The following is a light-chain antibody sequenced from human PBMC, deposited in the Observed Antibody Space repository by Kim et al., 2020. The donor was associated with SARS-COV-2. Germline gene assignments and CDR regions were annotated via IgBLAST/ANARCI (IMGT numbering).Light chain of an antibody. J-gene: IGLJ2*01. Sequence: GQKVSITCSGSSSNIGGDTVTWYQQVPGTAPKLLIYNDNQRPSGVPDRFSCSKSGSSATLAISGLQSEDEADYYCAAWDDNVKGPVFGGGTQLTVL. CDR3: AAWDDNVKGPV. V-gene: IGLV1-44*01. CDR2: NDN. CDR1: SSNIGGDT.